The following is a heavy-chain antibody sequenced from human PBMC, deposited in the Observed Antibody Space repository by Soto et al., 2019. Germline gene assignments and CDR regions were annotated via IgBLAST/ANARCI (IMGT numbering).Heavy chain of an antibody. J-gene: IGHJ6*02. Sequence: QVTLKESGPVLVKPTETLTLTCTVSGYSLSHPRMGVSWIRQPPGKALEWLAHISAHDEKSYSTSLMTRLTISQDTSKRQVVLTMTNMDPVDTATYYCARVLYYGMEGGGQGTTVTVS. CDR2: ISAHDEK. CDR1: GYSLSHPRMG. CDR3: ARVLYYGMEG. V-gene: IGHV2-26*01.